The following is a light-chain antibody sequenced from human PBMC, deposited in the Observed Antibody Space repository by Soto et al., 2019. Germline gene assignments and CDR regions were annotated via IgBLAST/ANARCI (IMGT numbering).Light chain of an antibody. J-gene: IGKJ4*01. CDR1: QSVSGTF. CDR3: QHFGTSPFA. Sequence: DIVLTQSPGTLSLSPGDRATLSCRASQSVSGTFLAWYQQKPGQAPRFLIYGASTRAAGVPERFSISGSGTDFTLTISRLEPEDFAVYYCQHFGTSPFAFSGGTKVEI. CDR2: GAS. V-gene: IGKV3-20*01.